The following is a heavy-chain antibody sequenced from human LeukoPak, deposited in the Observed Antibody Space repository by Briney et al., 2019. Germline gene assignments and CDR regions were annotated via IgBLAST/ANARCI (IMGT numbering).Heavy chain of an antibody. D-gene: IGHD3-16*01. V-gene: IGHV4-30-2*01. CDR3: ARVWRGGFDY. Sequence: SQTLSLTCTVSGGSISSGGYYWSWIRQPPGKGLEWIGYIYHSGSTYYNPSLKSRVTISVDRSKNQFSLKLSSVTAADTAVYYCARVWRGGFDYWGQGTLVTVSS. J-gene: IGHJ4*02. CDR1: GGSISSGGYY. CDR2: IYHSGST.